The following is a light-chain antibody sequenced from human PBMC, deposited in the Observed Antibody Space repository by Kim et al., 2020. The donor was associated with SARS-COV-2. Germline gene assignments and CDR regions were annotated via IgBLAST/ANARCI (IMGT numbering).Light chain of an antibody. CDR2: NDY. J-gene: IGLJ1*01. Sequence: GKTATITWGTGDPGRKGVHWNQQKPGQAPVLLIYNDYARPSGIPERFSGSNSGTTATATLTISGVEAGDEADYFCQVWDSSSDPYVFGTGTKVTVL. CDR3: QVWDSSSDPYV. V-gene: IGLV3-21*04. CDR1: DPGRKG.